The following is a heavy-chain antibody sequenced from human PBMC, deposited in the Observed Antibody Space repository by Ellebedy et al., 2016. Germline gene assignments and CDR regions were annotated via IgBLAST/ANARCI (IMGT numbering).Heavy chain of an antibody. D-gene: IGHD6-6*01. Sequence: GSLRLXXTVSGGPVDTYYWTWIRQSPGKGLEWIGYVFYGGSTKYNPSLRSRVTISLDTSKNQFSLKVTSVAAADTAVYYCARDVSLYSSSPSFDFWGQGTLVTVSS. V-gene: IGHV4-59*02. J-gene: IGHJ4*02. CDR3: ARDVSLYSSSPSFDF. CDR2: VFYGGST. CDR1: GGPVDTYY.